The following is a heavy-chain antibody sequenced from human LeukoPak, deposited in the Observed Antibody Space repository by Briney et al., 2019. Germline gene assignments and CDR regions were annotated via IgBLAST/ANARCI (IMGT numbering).Heavy chain of an antibody. D-gene: IGHD4-23*01. Sequence: SVKVSCKASGYTFTSNYIHWVRQAPGQGLEWMGMIYPRDGSTSYAQKFQGRVTVTRDTSTSTVHMELSGLRSEDTAVYYCARGSYGGNSDLDYWGQGTLVTVSS. CDR2: IYPRDGST. CDR1: GYTFTSNY. CDR3: ARGSYGGNSDLDY. J-gene: IGHJ4*02. V-gene: IGHV1-46*01.